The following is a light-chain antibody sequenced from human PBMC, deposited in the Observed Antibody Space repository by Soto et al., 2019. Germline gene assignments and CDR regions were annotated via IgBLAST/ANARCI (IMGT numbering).Light chain of an antibody. CDR2: QAS. CDR1: RGISAW. V-gene: IGKV1-5*03. CDR3: QQYNSSPWT. Sequence: DIQMTQSPSTLSASVGDRVTITCRASRGISAWVAWYQQKSGQATKLLIYQASSLESGVPSSFSGSGYGTDFPLNIRRLQPDDVATYDCQQYNSSPWTLGKGTKVEVK. J-gene: IGKJ1*01.